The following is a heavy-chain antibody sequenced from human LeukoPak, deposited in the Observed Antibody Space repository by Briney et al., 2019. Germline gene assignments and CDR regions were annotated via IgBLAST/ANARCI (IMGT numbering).Heavy chain of an antibody. V-gene: IGHV4-34*01. CDR2: MNHSGST. CDR3: AASEGYCSGCSCYYDDY. Sequence: PSETLSLTCAVYGGSFSGYYWGWIRQPPGKGREWIGEMNHSGSTNYNPSLKSRVTISGDTSKNQFSLKLSSVTAADTDVYYCAASEGYCSGCSCYYDDYWGQGTLVSVSS. J-gene: IGHJ4*02. CDR1: GGSFSGYY. D-gene: IGHD2-15*01.